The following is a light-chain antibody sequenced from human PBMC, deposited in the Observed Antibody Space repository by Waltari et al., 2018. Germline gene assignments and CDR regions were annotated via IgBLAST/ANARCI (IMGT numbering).Light chain of an antibody. J-gene: IGLJ3*02. CDR2: DVS. CDR3: SSYTSSSTWV. CDR1: SSDVGGYNY. V-gene: IGLV2-14*01. Sequence: QSALTQPASVSGSPGQSITISCTGTSSDVGGYNYVSWYQQHPGKAPKHMMYDVSKRPSGVSNRFSGSKSGNTASLTISGLQAGDEADYYCSSYTSSSTWVFGGGTKLTVL.